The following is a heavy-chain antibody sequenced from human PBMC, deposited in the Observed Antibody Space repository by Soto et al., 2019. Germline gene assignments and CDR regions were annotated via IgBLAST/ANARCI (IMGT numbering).Heavy chain of an antibody. CDR3: ARLGAYYQSLDP. V-gene: IGHV4-59*08. CDR1: GGSFSPNY. CDR2: IYYAGPT. J-gene: IGHJ5*02. D-gene: IGHD2-21*01. Sequence: QVQLQESGPGLVKPSETLSLTCTVSGGSFSPNYCSWIRQSPGKGMEWIGYIYYAGPTSYNPSLKSRAAISLEPSQSQFSLRRTSVTAADTAVYYCARLGAYYQSLDPWGPGTLGNVSS.